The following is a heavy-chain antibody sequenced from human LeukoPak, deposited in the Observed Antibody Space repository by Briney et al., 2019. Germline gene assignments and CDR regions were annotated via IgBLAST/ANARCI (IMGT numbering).Heavy chain of an antibody. J-gene: IGHJ5*02. Sequence: GGSLRLSCAASGFIVSSNYMSWVRQAPGKGLEWVSVIYSGGSTYYADSVKGRFTISRDNAKNSLYLQMNSLRAEDTAVYYCARSGKYCSGGSCYPNWFDPWGQGTLVTVSS. CDR2: IYSGGST. CDR1: GFIVSSNY. D-gene: IGHD2-15*01. V-gene: IGHV3-53*01. CDR3: ARSGKYCSGGSCYPNWFDP.